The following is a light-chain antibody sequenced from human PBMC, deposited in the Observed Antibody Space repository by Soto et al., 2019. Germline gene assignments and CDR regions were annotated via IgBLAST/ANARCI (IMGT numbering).Light chain of an antibody. CDR1: QGISSY. CDR2: AAY. J-gene: IGKJ5*01. Sequence: AIRMTQSPSSLSASTGDRVTITCRASQGISSYLAWYQQKPGKAPKLLIYAAYNLQSGVPSRFSGSGSGTDFTLTISCLQSEDSAVYYCQQRHMWPITFGQGTRLEIK. V-gene: IGKV1-8*01. CDR3: QQRHMWPIT.